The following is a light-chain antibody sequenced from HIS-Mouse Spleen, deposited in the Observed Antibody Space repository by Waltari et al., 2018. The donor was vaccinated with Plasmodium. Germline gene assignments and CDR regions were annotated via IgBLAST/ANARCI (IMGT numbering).Light chain of an antibody. CDR2: WAS. J-gene: IGKJ2*01. CDR1: QSVLYSSNNNNY. Sequence: DIVMTQSPASLAVSLGERSTINCKSSQSVLYSSNNNNYLAWYQQKQGQPPKLLIYWASTRESGVPDRFSGSGSGTDFTLTISSLQAEDVAVYYCQQYYSTPYTFGQGTKLEIK. V-gene: IGKV4-1*01. CDR3: QQYYSTPYT.